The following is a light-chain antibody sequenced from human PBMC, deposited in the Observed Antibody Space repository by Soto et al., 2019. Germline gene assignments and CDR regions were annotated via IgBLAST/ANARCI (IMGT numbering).Light chain of an antibody. CDR3: SSYTSSSTVV. V-gene: IGLV2-14*01. CDR2: EVS. CDR1: SSDVGGYNY. J-gene: IGLJ2*01. Sequence: QSVLTQPASVSGSPGLSITISCTGTSSDVGGYNYVSWYQQHPGKAPKLMIYEVSNRPSGVSNRFSGSKSGNTASLTISGLQAEDEADYYCSSYTSSSTVVFGGGTK.